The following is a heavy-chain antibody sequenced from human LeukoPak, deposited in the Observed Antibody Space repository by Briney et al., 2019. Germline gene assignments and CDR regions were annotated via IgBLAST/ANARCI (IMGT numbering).Heavy chain of an antibody. CDR1: GFTFSSYG. J-gene: IGHJ4*02. CDR3: AREGHQGPLDY. CDR2: ISGSGGST. V-gene: IGHV3-23*01. Sequence: PGGSLRLSCAASGFTFSSYGMSWVRQAPGKGLEWVSAISGSGGSTYYADSVKGRFTISRDNAKNSLYLQMNSLRAEDTAVYYCAREGHQGPLDYWGQGTLVTVSS.